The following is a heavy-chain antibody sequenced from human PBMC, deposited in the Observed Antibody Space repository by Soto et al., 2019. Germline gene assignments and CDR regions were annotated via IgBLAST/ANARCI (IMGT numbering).Heavy chain of an antibody. V-gene: IGHV3-23*01. CDR1: GFTFSSYA. Sequence: EVQLSESGGGLVQPGGSLRLSCAASGFTFSSYAMSWVRQAPGKGLEWVSTITRSGGSTYYADSVKGRFTISRDNSKNTLYLQMNSLRAEDTAVYYCAKDPWGTVTGAFDIWGQGTMVTVSS. CDR3: AKDPWGTVTGAFDI. D-gene: IGHD4-17*01. J-gene: IGHJ3*02. CDR2: ITRSGGST.